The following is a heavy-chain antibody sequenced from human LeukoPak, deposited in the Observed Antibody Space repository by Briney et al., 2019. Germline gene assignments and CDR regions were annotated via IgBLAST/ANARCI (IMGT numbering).Heavy chain of an antibody. D-gene: IGHD5-18*01. V-gene: IGHV1-2*02. Sequence: ASVKVSCKASGYTFTGYKMYWVGQAPGQGLEWMGRINPNSGGTNYAKKFQGRVTMTRDTSISTAYMELSRLRSDDTAVYYCARDRRRYGSTDYWGQGTLVTVSS. CDR1: GYTFTGYK. J-gene: IGHJ4*02. CDR2: INPNSGGT. CDR3: ARDRRRYGSTDY.